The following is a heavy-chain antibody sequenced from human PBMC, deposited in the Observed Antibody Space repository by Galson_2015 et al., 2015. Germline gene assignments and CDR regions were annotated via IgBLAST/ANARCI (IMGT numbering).Heavy chain of an antibody. V-gene: IGHV1-3*01. Sequence: SVKVSCKASGYTFIGYGIHWVRQAPGQRREWMGWINVGNGHTRYSHKLQGRVTVTRDTSASTAYMELSTLRSEDTAVYYCARAPYYDSSGFYSSGFDLWGQGTLVTVSS. CDR3: ARAPYYDSSGFYSSGFDL. CDR2: INVGNGHT. D-gene: IGHD3-22*01. J-gene: IGHJ4*02. CDR1: GYTFIGYG.